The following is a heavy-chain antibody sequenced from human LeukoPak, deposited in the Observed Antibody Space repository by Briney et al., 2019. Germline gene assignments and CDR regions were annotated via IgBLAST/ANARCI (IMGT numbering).Heavy chain of an antibody. D-gene: IGHD4-17*01. CDR1: GFAFSANA. CDR3: AKGSYGDYVRLFDY. V-gene: IGHV3-23*01. J-gene: IGHJ4*02. CDR2: IYDGGSNT. Sequence: GGSLRLSCAASGFAFSANALSWVRQAPGKGLEWVSTIYDGGSNTNYADSVKGRFTISRDNSKNTLYLQMNSLRAEDTAVYYCAKGSYGDYVRLFDYWDQGTLVTVSS.